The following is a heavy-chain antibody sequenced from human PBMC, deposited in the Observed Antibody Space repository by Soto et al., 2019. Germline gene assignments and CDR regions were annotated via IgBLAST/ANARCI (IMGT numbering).Heavy chain of an antibody. CDR2: IYWDDDK. CDR3: AHRRGSTHWFDP. CDR1: GFSLNTSGVG. J-gene: IGHJ5*02. V-gene: IGHV2-5*02. Sequence: QITLKESGPTLANPTQTLRLTCSFSGFSLNTSGVGVGWIRQPPGKALEWLALIYWDDDKLYSPSLKSRVTITKDTSKNQVVLTMTNMDPVDTATYYCAHRRGSTHWFDPWGQGTLVTVSS.